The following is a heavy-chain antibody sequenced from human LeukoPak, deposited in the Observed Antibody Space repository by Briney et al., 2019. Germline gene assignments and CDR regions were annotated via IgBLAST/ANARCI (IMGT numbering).Heavy chain of an antibody. CDR3: ARHHRDSGGYYSDFDY. V-gene: IGHV4-59*08. J-gene: IGHJ4*02. D-gene: IGHD3-22*01. CDR2: ISYSGST. CDR1: GGSFSSYY. Sequence: SETLSLTCTVSGGSFSSYYWSWIRQPPGKGLEWIGYISYSGSTSYSPPLKSRVTISADTSRNQFSLNVNSVTAADTAVYYCARHHRDSGGYYSDFDYWGQGTLVTVSS.